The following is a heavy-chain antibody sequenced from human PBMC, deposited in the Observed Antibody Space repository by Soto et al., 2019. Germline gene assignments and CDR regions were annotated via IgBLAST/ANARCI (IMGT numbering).Heavy chain of an antibody. D-gene: IGHD5-12*01. J-gene: IGHJ6*02. CDR2: IYYSGST. CDR3: AASCVACGGFNYYGMDV. Sequence: QVQLQESGPGLVKPSQTLSLTCTVSGGSISSGGYYWSWIRQHPGKGLEWIGHIYYSGSTYYNPSLKSRVTISVDTSKNQFSLTLSSVTAADTAVYYCAASCVACGGFNYYGMDVWGQGTTVTVSS. V-gene: IGHV4-31*03. CDR1: GGSISSGGYY.